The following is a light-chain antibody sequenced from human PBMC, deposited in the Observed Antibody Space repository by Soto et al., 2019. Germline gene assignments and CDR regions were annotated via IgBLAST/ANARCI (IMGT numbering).Light chain of an antibody. CDR1: QSVSSY. CDR3: QQRSNWPWT. CDR2: DAS. Sequence: EIVLTQSPATLSLSPGERATLSCRASQSVSSYLAWYQQKPGQAPRLLIYDASNRATGIPARFSGSGSGTDFTLTISSLEPEDFAVYSCQQRSNWPWTFAQGTKVEVK. J-gene: IGKJ1*01. V-gene: IGKV3-11*01.